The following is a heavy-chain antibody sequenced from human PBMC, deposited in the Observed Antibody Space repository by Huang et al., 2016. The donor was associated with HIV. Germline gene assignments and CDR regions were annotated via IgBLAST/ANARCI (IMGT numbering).Heavy chain of an antibody. CDR2: ISSRSSTI. V-gene: IGHV3-48*02. D-gene: IGHD3-16*02. CDR1: GFTFSSYS. CDR3: ASSIMITFAGVIVTEYYFDY. Sequence: EVQLVESGGVLVQPGGSLRLSCAASGFTFSSYSMKWVRQAPGEGGEWVANISSRSSTIYLAGSVKGRFTSSRDNARNSLYLQMNSLRDEDTAVYYCASSIMITFAGVIVTEYYFDYWGQGTLVTVSS. J-gene: IGHJ4*02.